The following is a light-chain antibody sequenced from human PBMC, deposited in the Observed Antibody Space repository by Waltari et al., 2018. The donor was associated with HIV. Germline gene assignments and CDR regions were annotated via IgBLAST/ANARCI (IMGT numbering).Light chain of an antibody. J-gene: IGLJ2*01. CDR2: QVR. CDR1: KSGDKY. V-gene: IGLV3-1*01. CDR3: QAWDSSTVV. Sequence: SYELPQPPSASVSPGQTARIPCSGAKSGDKYACWYQPKPGRSPVLVIYQVRKRPSGIPERFSGSNSGNTATLTISGTQAMDEADYYCQAWDSSTVVFGGGTKLTVL.